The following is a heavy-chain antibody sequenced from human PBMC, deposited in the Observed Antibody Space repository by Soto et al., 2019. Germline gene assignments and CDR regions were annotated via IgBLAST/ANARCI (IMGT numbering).Heavy chain of an antibody. J-gene: IGHJ3*02. V-gene: IGHV1-24*01. CDR3: ATFIVIVPAATWSAFDI. CDR2: FDPEDGET. CDR1: GYTLTELS. D-gene: IGHD2-2*01. Sequence: ASVKVSCKVSGYTLTELSMHWVRQAPGKGREWMGGFDPEDGETIYAQKFQGRVTMTEDTSTDTAYMELSSLRSEDTAVYYCATFIVIVPAATWSAFDIWGQGTMVTVSS.